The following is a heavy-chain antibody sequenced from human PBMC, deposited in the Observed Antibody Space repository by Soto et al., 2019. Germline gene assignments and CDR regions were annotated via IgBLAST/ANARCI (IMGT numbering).Heavy chain of an antibody. Sequence: PSETLSLTCTVSGGSISSGDYYWSWIRQPPGKGLEWIGYIYYSGSTYYNRSLKSRVTISVDTSKNQFSLKLSSVTAADTAVYYCARVVVYYYYGMDVWGQGTTVTVSS. D-gene: IGHD2-21*01. J-gene: IGHJ6*02. CDR2: IYYSGST. CDR3: ARVVVYYYYGMDV. V-gene: IGHV4-30-4*01. CDR1: GGSISSGDYY.